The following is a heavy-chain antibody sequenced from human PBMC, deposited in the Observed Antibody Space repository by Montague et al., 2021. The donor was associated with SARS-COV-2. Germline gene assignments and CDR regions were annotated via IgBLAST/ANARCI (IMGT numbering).Heavy chain of an antibody. Sequence: TLSLTCTVSGGSISSGDYRWSWLRPPAGQGLEWIGYIYTLGSTNYTLSLQSRVTISIDTSKNQFSLKLSSVTAADTAVYFCARGPYGTTYQSGMDVWGQGTTVTVSS. V-gene: IGHV4-61*09. CDR1: GGSISSGDYR. J-gene: IGHJ6*02. CDR3: ARGPYGTTYQSGMDV. CDR2: IYTLGST. D-gene: IGHD4-17*01.